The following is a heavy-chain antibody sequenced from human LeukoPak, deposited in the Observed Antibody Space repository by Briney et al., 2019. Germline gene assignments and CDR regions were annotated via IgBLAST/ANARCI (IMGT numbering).Heavy chain of an antibody. J-gene: IGHJ4*02. D-gene: IGHD1-26*01. V-gene: IGHV1-69*13. Sequence: ASVKVSCKASGGTFSSYTFSWVRQAPGQGLEWMGGIIPIFGTPNYAQKFQGRVTITADESTSTAYMELSSLKSEDTAVYYCAKLNSIVGATKVFYFDYWGQGTLVTVSS. CDR3: AKLNSIVGATKVFYFDY. CDR2: IIPIFGTP. CDR1: GGTFSSYT.